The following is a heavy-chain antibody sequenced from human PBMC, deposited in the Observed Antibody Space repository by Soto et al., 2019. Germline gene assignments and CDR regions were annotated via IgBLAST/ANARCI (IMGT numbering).Heavy chain of an antibody. CDR3: ARDHRRYYDILTGCWFDP. V-gene: IGHV1-18*04. D-gene: IGHD3-9*01. CDR1: GYTFTSYV. CDR2: ISAYNGNT. J-gene: IGHJ5*02. Sequence: ASVKVSCKASGYTFTSYVISWVLQAPGQGLEWMGWISAYNGNTNYAQKLQGRVTMTTDTSTSTAYMELRSLRSDDTAVYYCARDHRRYYDILTGCWFDPWGQGTLVTVSS.